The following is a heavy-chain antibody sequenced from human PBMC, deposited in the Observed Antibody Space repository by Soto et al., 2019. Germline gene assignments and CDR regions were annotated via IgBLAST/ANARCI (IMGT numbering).Heavy chain of an antibody. CDR1: GFTFNNYA. Sequence: GGSLRLSCAASGFTFNNYAMSWVRQAPGKGLEWVSLIRPTGGSTYYADSVKGRFTISRDNSKNTLYLQMSSLRAEDTAVYYCAKVYSSSSWFDSWGQGTLVTVSS. V-gene: IGHV3-23*01. D-gene: IGHD6-6*01. J-gene: IGHJ5*01. CDR3: AKVYSSSSWFDS. CDR2: IRPTGGST.